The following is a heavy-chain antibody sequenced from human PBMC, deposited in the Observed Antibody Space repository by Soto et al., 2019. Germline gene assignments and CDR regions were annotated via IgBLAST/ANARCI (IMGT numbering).Heavy chain of an antibody. V-gene: IGHV3-33*01. D-gene: IGHD2-2*01. Sequence: QVQLVESGGGVVQPGRSLRLSCAASGFTFSSYGMDWVRQAPGKGLEWVAVIWYDGSNKNYVDSVKGRFTISRDNSKNRLYLQMNSLRAEDTAVYHCAREASEYHFDNWGQGTLVTVSS. CDR3: AREASEYHFDN. CDR2: IWYDGSNK. J-gene: IGHJ4*02. CDR1: GFTFSSYG.